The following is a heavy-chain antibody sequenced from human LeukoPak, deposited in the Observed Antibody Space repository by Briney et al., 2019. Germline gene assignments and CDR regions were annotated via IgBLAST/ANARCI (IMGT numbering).Heavy chain of an antibody. V-gene: IGHV4-34*01. D-gene: IGHD6-13*01. CDR3: ARGGGNSSSWFDY. J-gene: IGHJ4*02. CDR2: INHGGST. Sequence: PSETLSLTCAVYGGSFSGYYWSWIRQPPGKGLEWIGEINHGGSTNYNPSLKSRVTISVDTSKNQFSLKLSSVTAADTAVYYCARGGGNSSSWFDYWGQGTLVTVSS. CDR1: GGSFSGYY.